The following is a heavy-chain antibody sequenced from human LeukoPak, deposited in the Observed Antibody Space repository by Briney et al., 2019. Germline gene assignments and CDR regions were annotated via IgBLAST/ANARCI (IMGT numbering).Heavy chain of an antibody. V-gene: IGHV4-4*07. CDR2: IYTSGST. CDR1: GGSTSSYY. CDR3: ARGYMEGNDY. D-gene: IGHD1-14*01. J-gene: IGHJ4*02. Sequence: PSETLSLTCTVSGGSTSSYYWSWIRQPAGEGLEWFGRIYTSGSTNYNPSLQSRVTMSVDTSRNQFSLKLSSVTAADTAVYYCARGYMEGNDYWGQGTLVTVSS.